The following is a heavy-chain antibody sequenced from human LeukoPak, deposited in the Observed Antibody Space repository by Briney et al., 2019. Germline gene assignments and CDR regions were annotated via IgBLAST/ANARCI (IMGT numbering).Heavy chain of an antibody. CDR3: ARVTHYGDYIHFDY. CDR1: GGSISSSNW. Sequence: PSETLSLTCAVSGGSISSSNWWSWVRQPPGKGLEWIGEIYHSGSTNYNPSLKSRVTISVDKSKNQFSLKLSSVTGADTAVYYCARVTHYGDYIHFDYWGQGTLVTVSS. CDR2: IYHSGST. D-gene: IGHD4-17*01. V-gene: IGHV4-4*02. J-gene: IGHJ4*02.